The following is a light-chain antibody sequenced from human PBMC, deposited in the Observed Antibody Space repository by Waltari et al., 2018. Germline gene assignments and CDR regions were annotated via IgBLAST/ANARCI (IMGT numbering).Light chain of an antibody. Sequence: IVLTQSAGSLSSSTGDSVTFSCRASQSVSSALAWYQLKPGQAPRLLIFGASNRATGIPDRFSGSGSETDFSLTISRLGPEDFAVYYCQHYVRLPATFGRGTKVEIK. CDR1: QSVSSA. CDR2: GAS. V-gene: IGKV3-20*01. J-gene: IGKJ1*01. CDR3: QHYVRLPAT.